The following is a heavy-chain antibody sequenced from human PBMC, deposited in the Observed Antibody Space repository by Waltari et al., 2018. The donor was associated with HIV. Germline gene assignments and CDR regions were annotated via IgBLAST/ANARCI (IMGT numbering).Heavy chain of an antibody. J-gene: IGHJ4*02. D-gene: IGHD1-26*01. Sequence: QVQLVESGGGVVQPGTSLRLSCAASGFTSSNFGIHWVRQAPGKGLDWVAVISFDGRNEYYADSVKGRFTISRDNSKNTVYLQMNSLRADDTAVYYCAKEGWELLQFGYYFDYWGQGTLVTVSS. CDR2: ISFDGRNE. CDR3: AKEGWELLQFGYYFDY. CDR1: GFTSSNFG. V-gene: IGHV3-30*18.